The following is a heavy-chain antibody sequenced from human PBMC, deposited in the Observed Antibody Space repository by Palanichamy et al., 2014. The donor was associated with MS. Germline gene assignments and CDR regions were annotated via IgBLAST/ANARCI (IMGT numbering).Heavy chain of an antibody. CDR3: AREFSSGYGYDRLDL. CDR1: GGSISGYY. J-gene: IGHJ5*02. CDR2: IYASGSI. D-gene: IGHD5-18*01. V-gene: IGHV4-4*07. Sequence: QVQLQESGPGLVKPSETLSLTCAVSGGSISGYYWSWIRQPAGKGLEWIGRIYASGSIHYNPSLKSRVTMSVDTSKNQFSLKLSSVTAADTAVYYCAREFSSGYGYDRLDLWGQGTLVPVSS.